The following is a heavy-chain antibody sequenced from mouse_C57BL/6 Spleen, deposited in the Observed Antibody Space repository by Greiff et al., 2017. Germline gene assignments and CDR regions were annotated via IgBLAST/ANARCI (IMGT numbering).Heavy chain of an antibody. V-gene: IGHV6-3*01. J-gene: IGHJ3*01. CDR1: GFTFSNYW. D-gene: IGHD2-12*01. CDR2: IRFKSDNYAT. CDR3: TAYYSPCWFAY. Sequence: EVKVEESGGGLVQPGGSMKLSCVASGFTFSNYWMNWVRQSPEKGLEWVAQIRFKSDNYATHYAESVKGRFTISSDDSKSSVYLQMNNLRAEDTGIYYCTAYYSPCWFAYWGQGTLVTVSA.